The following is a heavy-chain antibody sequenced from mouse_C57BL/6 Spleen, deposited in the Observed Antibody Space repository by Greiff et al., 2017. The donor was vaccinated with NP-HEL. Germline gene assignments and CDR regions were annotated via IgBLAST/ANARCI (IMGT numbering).Heavy chain of an antibody. CDR3: ARDYYGSSYENYFDY. Sequence: VKLQESGAELVRPGTSVKVSCKASGYAFTNYLIEWVKQRPGQGLEWIGVINPGSGGTNYNEKFKGKATLTADKSSSTAYMQLSSLTSEDSAVYFCARDYYGSSYENYFDYWGQGTTLTVSS. J-gene: IGHJ2*01. V-gene: IGHV1-54*01. CDR2: INPGSGGT. CDR1: GYAFTNYL. D-gene: IGHD1-1*01.